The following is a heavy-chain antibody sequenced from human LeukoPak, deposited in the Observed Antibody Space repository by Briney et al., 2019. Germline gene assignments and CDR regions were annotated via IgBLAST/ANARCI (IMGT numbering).Heavy chain of an antibody. CDR3: ARLGSYHDF. CDR2: IHSSGGS. CDR1: GASISNYY. D-gene: IGHD1-26*01. Sequence: SETLSLTCTVSGASISNYYWSWIRQTPEKGLEWMGHIHSSGGSSYYPSLKSRLTLSIDTSRNQLSLKLPSVTAADTAVYFCARLGSYHDFWGQGTLVTVSS. V-gene: IGHV4-4*09. J-gene: IGHJ4*02.